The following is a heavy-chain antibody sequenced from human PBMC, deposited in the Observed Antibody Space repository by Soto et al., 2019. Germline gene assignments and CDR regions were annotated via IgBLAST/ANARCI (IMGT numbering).Heavy chain of an antibody. D-gene: IGHD6-19*01. CDR2: LDQSGGT. V-gene: IGHV4-34*01. CDR3: AREDSYGWSGESLDV. Sequence: QVQLQQWGAGLLKASETLSLTCAVVGDSLRGQSWNWIRQSPGKGLEWIGELDQSGGTNYNPSLKGRAQNSGGTSKNQFSLTLASVAAADTAVYYCAREDSYGWSGESLDVWGQGTTVTVSS. J-gene: IGHJ6*02. CDR1: GDSLRGQS.